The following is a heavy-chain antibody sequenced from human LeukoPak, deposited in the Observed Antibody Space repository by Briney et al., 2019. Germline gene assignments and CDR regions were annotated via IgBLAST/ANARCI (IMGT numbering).Heavy chain of an antibody. CDR2: INWDGGST. Sequence: PGGSLRLSCAASGFTFDDYGMSWVRQAPGKGLEWVSGINWDGGSTGYADSVKGRFTISRDNAKNSLYLQMNSLRAEDTALYYCAREGYCSSTSCYTFDYWGQGTLVTVSS. J-gene: IGHJ4*02. D-gene: IGHD2-2*02. CDR1: GFTFDDYG. V-gene: IGHV3-20*04. CDR3: AREGYCSSTSCYTFDY.